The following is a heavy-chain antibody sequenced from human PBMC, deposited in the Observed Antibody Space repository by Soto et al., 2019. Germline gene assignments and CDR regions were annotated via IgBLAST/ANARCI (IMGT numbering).Heavy chain of an antibody. CDR2: INHSGST. V-gene: IGHV4-34*01. CDR1: GWSFSGYY. Sequence: PSETRSLTCAACGWSFSGYYWRWVREAPGRALEWIGEINHSGSTNYNPSLKSRVTISVDTSKNQFSLKLSSVTAADTAVYYCARRGSSYYDLWSGSAQYNWFAPWGQGTLVT. D-gene: IGHD3-3*01. CDR3: ARRGSSYYDLWSGSAQYNWFAP. J-gene: IGHJ5*02.